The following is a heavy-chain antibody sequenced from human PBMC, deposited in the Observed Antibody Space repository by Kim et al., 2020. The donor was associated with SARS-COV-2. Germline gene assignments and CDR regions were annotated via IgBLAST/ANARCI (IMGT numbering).Heavy chain of an antibody. J-gene: IGHJ3*02. CDR3: AKTGVVPAVPFDN. Sequence: GGSLRLSCAASGFTFSSYAMSWVRQAPGRGPEWVSVIRGSGGSTFYADSVKGRFTISRDNSKNTLFLQMNSLRAEDTAIYYCAKTGVVPAVPFDNWSQGTMVTVSS. CDR1: GFTFSSYA. CDR2: IRGSGGST. D-gene: IGHD2-21*02. V-gene: IGHV3-23*01.